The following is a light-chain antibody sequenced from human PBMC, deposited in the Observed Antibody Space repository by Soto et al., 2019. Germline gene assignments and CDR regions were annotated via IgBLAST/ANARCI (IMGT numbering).Light chain of an antibody. V-gene: IGKV3-15*01. CDR1: QGIGDT. CDR2: DTS. J-gene: IGKJ1*01. Sequence: EVVMRQSPATLSFSPGEGATLSCRASQGIGDTLAWYQHKPGQTPRLLIYDTSTRATGVPTRFSGGGSGTEFTLTISSLQSEDFAVYYCQQYNDWPPTFGQGTKVDIK. CDR3: QQYNDWPPT.